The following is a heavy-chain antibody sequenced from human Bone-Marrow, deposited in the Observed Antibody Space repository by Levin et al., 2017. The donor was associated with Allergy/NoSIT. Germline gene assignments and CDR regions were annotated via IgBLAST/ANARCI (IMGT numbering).Heavy chain of an antibody. Sequence: ASVKVSCAASGFTFSSYSMNWVRQAPGKGLEWVSYISSSSSTIYYADSVKGRFTISRDNAKNSLYLQMNSLRAEDTAVYYCAREGSGLRAVAAQKANAFDYWGQGTLVTVSS. V-gene: IGHV3-48*01. CDR3: AREGSGLRAVAAQKANAFDY. D-gene: IGHD6-19*01. J-gene: IGHJ4*02. CDR1: GFTFSSYS. CDR2: ISSSSSTI.